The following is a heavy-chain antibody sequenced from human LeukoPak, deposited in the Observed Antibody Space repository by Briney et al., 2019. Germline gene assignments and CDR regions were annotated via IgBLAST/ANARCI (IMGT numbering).Heavy chain of an antibody. V-gene: IGHV3-48*03. CDR2: ISGGGSSR. Sequence: PGGSLTLACAASGFTFRSIERNWFRQAPGKGLEWLSSISGGGSSRYYADSVRGRFTVSRDNAQNYLFLQMTSVGAEDTAVYYCAHLTGRSRNNFDIWGQGTMVSVSS. J-gene: IGHJ3*02. CDR1: GFTFRSIE. CDR3: AHLTGRSRNNFDI. D-gene: IGHD1-14*01.